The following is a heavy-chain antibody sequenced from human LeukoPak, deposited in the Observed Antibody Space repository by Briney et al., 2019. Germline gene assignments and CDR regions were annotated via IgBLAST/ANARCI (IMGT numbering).Heavy chain of an antibody. Sequence: PGGSLRLSCAASGFTVSSSYMSWVRQAPGKGLEWVSVIYSGGGTYYADSVKGRFTISRDNSKNTLYLQMNSLRAEDAAVYYCARISWGFGELLGDNWFDPWGQGTLVTVSS. CDR3: ARISWGFGELLGDNWFDP. D-gene: IGHD3-10*01. CDR1: GFTVSSSY. CDR2: IYSGGGT. V-gene: IGHV3-66*01. J-gene: IGHJ5*02.